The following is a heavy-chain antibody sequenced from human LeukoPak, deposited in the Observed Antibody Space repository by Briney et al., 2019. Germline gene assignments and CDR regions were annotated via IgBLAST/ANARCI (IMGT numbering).Heavy chain of an antibody. CDR3: ARFAGTDYGMDV. Sequence: ASVKVSCKSSGYTFTSYGISWVRQAPGQGLEWMGWISAYNGNTNYAQNLQGRVTMTTDTSTSTAYMELRNLRSDDTAVYYCARFAGTDYGMDVWGQGTTVTVSS. V-gene: IGHV1-18*01. CDR2: ISAYNGNT. D-gene: IGHD6-13*01. J-gene: IGHJ6*02. CDR1: GYTFTSYG.